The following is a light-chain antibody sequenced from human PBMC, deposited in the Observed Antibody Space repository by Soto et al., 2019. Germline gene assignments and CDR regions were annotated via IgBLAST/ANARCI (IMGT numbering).Light chain of an antibody. CDR3: QQLTRYPLT. CDR1: QALSNY. CDR2: SAS. J-gene: IGKJ4*01. V-gene: IGKV1-9*01. Sequence: SQFIMSTSVQSASVGDTVTITCRARQALSNYLAWYQQKPGKAPDLLIYSASTLLSGVPSRFSGSGSETEFSLTIMALQPEDFATYCCQQLTRYPLTFGGGTKVDI.